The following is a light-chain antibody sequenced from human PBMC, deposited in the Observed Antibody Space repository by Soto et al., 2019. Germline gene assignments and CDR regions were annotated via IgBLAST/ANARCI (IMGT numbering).Light chain of an antibody. Sequence: QLVLTQSPSASASLGASVKLTCTLSSGHSSYAIAWHQQQPEKGPRYLMNLKSDGSHTKGDGIPDRFSGSSSGAERYLTISSLQSEDEADYYCQTWGTGIRVFGGGTKVTVL. V-gene: IGLV4-69*01. CDR2: LKSDGSH. CDR1: SGHSSYA. CDR3: QTWGTGIRV. J-gene: IGLJ3*02.